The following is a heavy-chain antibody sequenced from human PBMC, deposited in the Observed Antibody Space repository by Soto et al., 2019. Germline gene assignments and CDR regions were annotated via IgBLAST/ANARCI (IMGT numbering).Heavy chain of an antibody. CDR2: ISAYNGNT. D-gene: IGHD5-12*01. V-gene: IGHV1-18*04. Sequence: GASVKVSCKASGYTFTSYGISWVRQAPGQGLEWMGWISAYNGNTNYAQKLQGRVTMTTDTSTSTAYMELRSLRSDDTAVYYCARDPGYSGYDSGLGYYYAMDVWGQGTTVTVSS. CDR3: ARDPGYSGYDSGLGYYYAMDV. CDR1: GYTFTSYG. J-gene: IGHJ6*02.